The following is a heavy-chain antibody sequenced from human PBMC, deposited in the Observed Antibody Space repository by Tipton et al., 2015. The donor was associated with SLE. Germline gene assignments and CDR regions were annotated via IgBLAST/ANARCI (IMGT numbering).Heavy chain of an antibody. V-gene: IGHV4-4*07. CDR2: IYTSGST. J-gene: IGHJ6*02. D-gene: IGHD4-17*01. CDR1: GGSISSYY. CDR3: ARDTGSDGYYYGMDV. Sequence: TLSLTCTVSGGSISSYYRSWIRQPAGEGLEWIGRIYTSGSTNYNPSLKSRVTMSVDTSKNQFSLKLSSVTAADTAVYYCARDTGSDGYYYGMDVWGQGTTVTVSS.